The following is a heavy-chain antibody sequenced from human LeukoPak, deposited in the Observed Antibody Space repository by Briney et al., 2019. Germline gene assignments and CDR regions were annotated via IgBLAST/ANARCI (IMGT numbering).Heavy chain of an antibody. CDR1: GGSFSGYY. D-gene: IGHD3-10*01. Sequence: PSETLSLTCAVYGGSFSGYYWSWIRQPPGKGLEWIGEINHSGSTNYNPSLKSRVTISVDTPKNQFSLKLSSVTAADTAVYYCARGADRGPFDYWGQGTLVTVSS. V-gene: IGHV4-34*01. CDR3: ARGADRGPFDY. CDR2: INHSGST. J-gene: IGHJ4*02.